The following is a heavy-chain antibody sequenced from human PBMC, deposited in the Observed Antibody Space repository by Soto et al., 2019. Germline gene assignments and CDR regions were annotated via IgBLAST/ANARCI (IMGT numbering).Heavy chain of an antibody. CDR2: INHSGST. V-gene: IGHV4-34*01. CDR1: GGSFSGNY. Sequence: QVQLQQWGAGLLKPSETLSLTCAVYGGSFSGNYWSWIRQPPGKGLEWIGEINHSGSTNYNPSLKSRVTISVDTSKNQFSLKLSSVTAADTAVYYCARGGRRRRYYMDVWGKGTTVTVSS. CDR3: ARGGRRRRYYMDV. J-gene: IGHJ6*03.